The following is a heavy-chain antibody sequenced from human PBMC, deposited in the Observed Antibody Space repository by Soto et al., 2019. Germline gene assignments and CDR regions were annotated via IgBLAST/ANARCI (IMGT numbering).Heavy chain of an antibody. Sequence: LGGSLRLSCAASRFTFSSYALHWVRQAPGRGLEWVALISFDGNNKYYANSVKGRFTISRDNSKNTLYLQMSSLRAEDTAVYYCGRCSSTSCHLGADYWGQGTLVTVSS. CDR2: ISFDGNNK. D-gene: IGHD2-2*01. J-gene: IGHJ4*02. CDR1: RFTFSSYA. V-gene: IGHV3-30-3*01. CDR3: GRCSSTSCHLGADY.